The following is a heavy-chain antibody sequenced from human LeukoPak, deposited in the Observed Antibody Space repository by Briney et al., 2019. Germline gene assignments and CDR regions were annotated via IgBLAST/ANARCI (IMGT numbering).Heavy chain of an antibody. J-gene: IGHJ4*02. Sequence: GGSLRLSCAASGFTVSSNYMSWVRQAPGKGLEWASVIYSGGSTYYADSVKGRFTISRDNSKNTLYLQMNSLRAEDTAVYYCARDGDGYNPPYFDYWGQGTLVTVSS. V-gene: IGHV3-66*02. D-gene: IGHD5-24*01. CDR1: GFTVSSNY. CDR3: ARDGDGYNPPYFDY. CDR2: IYSGGST.